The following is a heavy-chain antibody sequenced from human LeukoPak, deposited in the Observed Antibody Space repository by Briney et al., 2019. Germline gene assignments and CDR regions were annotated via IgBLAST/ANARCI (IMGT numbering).Heavy chain of an antibody. Sequence: SETLSLTCTVSGGSISSYYWSWTRQPPGKGLEWIGYIYYSGSTNYNPSLKSRVTISVDTSKNQFSLKLSSVTAADTAVYYCARHAAWYYDSSGYYDAFDIWGQGTMVTVSS. V-gene: IGHV4-59*08. CDR1: GGSISSYY. J-gene: IGHJ3*02. D-gene: IGHD3-22*01. CDR2: IYYSGST. CDR3: ARHAAWYYDSSGYYDAFDI.